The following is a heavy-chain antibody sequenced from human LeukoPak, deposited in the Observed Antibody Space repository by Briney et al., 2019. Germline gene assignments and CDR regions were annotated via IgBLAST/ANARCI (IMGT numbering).Heavy chain of an antibody. Sequence: GGSLRLSCAASEFTFSNYAMHWVRQAPGKGLEWVAVISYDGSNKYYADSVKGRFTISRDNSKNTLYLQMNSLRAEDTAVYYCAKLPVYWSTPSCYAFDYWGEGGLLTVSS. J-gene: IGHJ4*02. CDR1: EFTFSNYA. CDR2: ISYDGSNK. CDR3: AKLPVYWSTPSCYAFDY. D-gene: IGHD2-2*01. V-gene: IGHV3-30*04.